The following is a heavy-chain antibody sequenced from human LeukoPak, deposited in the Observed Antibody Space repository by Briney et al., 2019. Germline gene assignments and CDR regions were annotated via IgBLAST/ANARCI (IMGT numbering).Heavy chain of an antibody. CDR2: IIPILGIA. D-gene: IGHD3-22*01. CDR3: ARDLGIVVVITKGHAFDI. V-gene: IGHV1-69*04. CDR1: GGTFSSYT. Sequence: SVKVSCKASGGTFSSYTISWVRQAPGQGLEWMGRIIPILGIANSAQKFQGRVTITADKSTSTAYMELSSLRSEDTAVYYCARDLGIVVVITKGHAFDIWGQGTMVTVSS. J-gene: IGHJ3*02.